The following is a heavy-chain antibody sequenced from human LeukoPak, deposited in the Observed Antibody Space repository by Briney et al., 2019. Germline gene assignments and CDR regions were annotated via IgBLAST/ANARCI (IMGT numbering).Heavy chain of an antibody. J-gene: IGHJ6*03. V-gene: IGHV4-34*01. CDR2: INHSGST. CDR3: ARLAITMVRGVIISGYYYYYMDV. D-gene: IGHD3-10*01. Sequence: SETLSLTCAVYGGSFSGYYWSWIRQPPGKGLEWIGEINHSGSTNYNPSLKSRVTISVDTSKNQFSLKLSSVTAADTAVYYSARLAITMVRGVIISGYYYYYMDVWGKGTTVTISS. CDR1: GGSFSGYY.